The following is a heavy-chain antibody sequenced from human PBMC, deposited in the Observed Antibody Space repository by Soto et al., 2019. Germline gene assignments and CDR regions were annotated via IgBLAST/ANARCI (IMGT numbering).Heavy chain of an antibody. CDR3: ARVPLSGYASSSSYGMDV. CDR2: IDPSDSYT. J-gene: IGHJ6*02. CDR1: GYSFTSYW. D-gene: IGHD5-12*01. Sequence: GESLKISCKGSGYSFTSYWISWVRQMPGKGLEWMGRIDPSDSYTNYSPSFQGHVTISADKSISTAYLQWSSLKASDTAMYYCARVPLSGYASSSSYGMDVWGQGTTCTVSS. V-gene: IGHV5-10-1*01.